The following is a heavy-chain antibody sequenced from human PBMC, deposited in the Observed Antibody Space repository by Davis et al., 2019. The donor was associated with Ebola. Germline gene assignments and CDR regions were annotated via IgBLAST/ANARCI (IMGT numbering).Heavy chain of an antibody. D-gene: IGHD4-17*01. V-gene: IGHV3-21*01. CDR2: ITSSSSHI. Sequence: PGGSLRLSCAASGFNFTTYAMNWVRQAPGKGLEWVSSITSSSSHIYYADSVKGRFTISRDNAKNTLYLQMNSLRAEDTAVYYCARGGTTVTTPLDYWGQGTLVTVSS. J-gene: IGHJ4*02. CDR1: GFNFTTYA. CDR3: ARGGTTVTTPLDY.